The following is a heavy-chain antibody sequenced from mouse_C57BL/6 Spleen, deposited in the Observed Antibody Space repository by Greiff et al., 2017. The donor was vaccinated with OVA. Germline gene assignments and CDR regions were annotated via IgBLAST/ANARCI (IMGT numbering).Heavy chain of an antibody. V-gene: IGHV7-3*01. D-gene: IGHD2-3*01. CDR3: ASYDSSIYDGYYWYLDV. Sequence: EVKLVESGGGLVQPGGSLSLSCAASGFTFTDSYMSWVRQPPGKALEWLGFIRNKANGYTTEYSASVKGRFNISRDNSQSILYLQMNALRAEDSANYYCASYDSSIYDGYYWYLDVWGTGTTVTVST. CDR2: IRNKANGYTT. CDR1: GFTFTDSY. J-gene: IGHJ1*03.